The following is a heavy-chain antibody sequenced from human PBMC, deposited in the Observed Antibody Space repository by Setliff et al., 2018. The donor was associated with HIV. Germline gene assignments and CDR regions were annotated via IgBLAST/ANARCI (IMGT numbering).Heavy chain of an antibody. CDR1: GDSINSSTYY. CDR2: VSSSGST. V-gene: IGHV4-39*02. J-gene: IGHJ4*02. D-gene: IGHD3-3*01. Sequence: SETLSLTCTVSGDSINSSTYYWDWIRQPPGKGLEWIGSVSSSGSTYSNPSLKGRVTISVDTSKNQFSLRVSSVTAADTAVYYCARERFLGAPFDYWGQGTLVTVSS. CDR3: ARERFLGAPFDY.